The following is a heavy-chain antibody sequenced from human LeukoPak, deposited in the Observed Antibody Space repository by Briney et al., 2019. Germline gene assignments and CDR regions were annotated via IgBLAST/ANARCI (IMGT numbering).Heavy chain of an antibody. CDR3: ATKQWLAPPPDS. Sequence: PGGSLRLSCPASGFTFSKYRMLWVRQAPGKGLESVSRINTDGTVTTYADSVKGRFTVSRDNADNTMFLQMNSVRDEDTAVYYCATKQWLAPPPDSWGQGTPVTVSS. J-gene: IGHJ4*02. CDR2: INTDGTVT. V-gene: IGHV3-74*01. D-gene: IGHD6-19*01. CDR1: GFTFSKYR.